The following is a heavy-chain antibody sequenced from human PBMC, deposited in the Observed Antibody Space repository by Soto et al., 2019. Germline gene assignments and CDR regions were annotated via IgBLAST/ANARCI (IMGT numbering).Heavy chain of an antibody. D-gene: IGHD3-9*01. V-gene: IGHV1-8*01. CDR3: AISDGPTFDWRVS. J-gene: IGHJ5*01. Sequence: QVQLVQSGAEVKTPGASVKVSCKASGYTFTKYDMNWVRQAPGQGLEWMGWMNPTSGNTGYTQKFQGSLTMPCDTAIGIPHLELSRLRNGDRAVYYCAISDGPTFDWRVSWDQATVVSFSA. CDR1: GYTFTKYD. CDR2: MNPTSGNT.